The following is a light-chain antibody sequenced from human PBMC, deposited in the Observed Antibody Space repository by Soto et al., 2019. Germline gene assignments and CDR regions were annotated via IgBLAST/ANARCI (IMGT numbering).Light chain of an antibody. Sequence: QSALTQPASVSGSPGQSITISCTGTSSDVGTYNYVSWFQQHPGKAPKLMISDVSKRPSGVPDRFSGSKSGNTASLTISGLQAEDEADYYCCSYAGSYILLFGGGTKLTVL. J-gene: IGLJ2*01. CDR2: DVS. CDR3: CSYAGSYILL. CDR1: SSDVGTYNY. V-gene: IGLV2-11*01.